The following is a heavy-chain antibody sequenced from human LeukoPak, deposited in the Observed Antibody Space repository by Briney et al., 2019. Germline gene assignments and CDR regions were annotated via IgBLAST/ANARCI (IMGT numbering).Heavy chain of an antibody. Sequence: GGSLRLSCAASGFTFSNAWMSWVRQAPGKGLEWVGRIKSKTDGGTTDYAAPVKGRFTISRDDSKNTLYLQMNSLKTEDTAVYYCTTRGSDNWNSYMDVWGKGTTVTVSS. D-gene: IGHD1-20*01. V-gene: IGHV3-15*01. CDR3: TTRGSDNWNSYMDV. CDR1: GFTFSNAW. CDR2: IKSKTDGGTT. J-gene: IGHJ6*03.